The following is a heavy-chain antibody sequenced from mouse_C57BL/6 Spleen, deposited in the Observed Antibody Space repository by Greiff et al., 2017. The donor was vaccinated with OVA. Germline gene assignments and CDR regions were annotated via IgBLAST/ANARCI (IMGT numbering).Heavy chain of an antibody. CDR1: GFSLSTSGMG. V-gene: IGHV8-12*01. CDR2: IYWDDDK. J-gene: IGHJ1*03. D-gene: IGHD1-1*01. CDR3: ARYYYGSSWGYFDV. Sequence: QVTLKECGPGILQSSQTLSLTCSFSGFSLSTSGMGVSWIRQPSGKGLEWLAHIYWDDDKRYNPSLKSRLTISKDTSRNQVFLKITSVDTADTATYYWARYYYGSSWGYFDVWGTGTTVTVSS.